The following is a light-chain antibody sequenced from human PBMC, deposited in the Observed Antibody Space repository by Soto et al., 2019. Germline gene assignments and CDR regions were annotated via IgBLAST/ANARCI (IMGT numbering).Light chain of an antibody. J-gene: IGKJ4*01. Sequence: EIVMTQSPATLSVSPGERATLSCRASQSVTSNLAWYQQKPGQAPRLLTYGASTRAIGIPTRFSGSGSGTEFTLTISSLQSEDFAVYYCQQHNNWPLTFGGGTKVDI. CDR2: GAS. V-gene: IGKV3-15*01. CDR3: QQHNNWPLT. CDR1: QSVTSN.